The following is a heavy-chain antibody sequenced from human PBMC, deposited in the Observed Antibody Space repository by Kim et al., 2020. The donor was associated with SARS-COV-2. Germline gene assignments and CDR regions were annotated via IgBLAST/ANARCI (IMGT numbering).Heavy chain of an antibody. J-gene: IGHJ4*02. CDR2: K. Sequence: KNKADPVKGRFAISRDNSRNTVYLQMNTLRAEDTARYYCARDPAARNFDHWGQGILVTVSS. V-gene: IGHV3-30*07. D-gene: IGHD5-18*01. CDR3: ARDPAARNFDH.